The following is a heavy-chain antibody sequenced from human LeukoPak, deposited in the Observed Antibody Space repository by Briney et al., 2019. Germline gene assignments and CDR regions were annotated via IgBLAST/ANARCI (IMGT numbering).Heavy chain of an antibody. CDR2: ISSNGGST. CDR1: GFTFSSYA. V-gene: IGHV3-64*01. D-gene: IGHD5-12*01. CDR3: AVTPRYSGYDRLDY. Sequence: GGSLRLSCAASGFTFSSYAMHWVRQAPGKGLEYVSAISSNGGSTYYANSVKGRFTISRDNSKNTLYLQMNSLRAEDTAVYYCAVTPRYSGYDRLDYWGQGTLVTVSS. J-gene: IGHJ4*02.